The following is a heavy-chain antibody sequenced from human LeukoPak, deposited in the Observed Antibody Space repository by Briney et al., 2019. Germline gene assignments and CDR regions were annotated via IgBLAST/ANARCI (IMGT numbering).Heavy chain of an antibody. J-gene: IGHJ3*02. Sequence: PSGTLSLTCAVSGSSISSHNWWNWVRQPPGKGLEWIGEIYHTGGNNYNASLKSRVTISVDKSKNQFSLKLSSVTAADTAVYYCARHTGVTAQQRYAFDIWGQGTMVTVSS. V-gene: IGHV4-4*02. CDR3: ARHTGVTAQQRYAFDI. CDR2: IYHTGGN. CDR1: GSSISSHNW. D-gene: IGHD6-13*01.